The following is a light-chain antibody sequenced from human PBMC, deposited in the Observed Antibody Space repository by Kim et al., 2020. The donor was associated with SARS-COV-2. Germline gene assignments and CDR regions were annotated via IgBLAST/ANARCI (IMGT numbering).Light chain of an antibody. J-gene: IGLJ2*01. V-gene: IGLV3-21*04. CDR3: QVWDSGVV. CDR1: NIGSKS. CDR2: YDS. Sequence: SYELTQPPSVSVAPGKTARITCGGNNIGSKSVHWYQQKPGQAPVLVIYYDSDRPSGIPERFSGSNSGNTATLTISRVEAGDEADYYCQVWDSGVVFGGGTQRTV.